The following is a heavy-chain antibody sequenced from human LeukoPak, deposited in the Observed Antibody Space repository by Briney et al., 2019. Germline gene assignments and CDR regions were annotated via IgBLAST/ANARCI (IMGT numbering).Heavy chain of an antibody. J-gene: IGHJ4*02. CDR3: ARGSIRGSGWTRVLYYFDY. Sequence: PSETLSLTCTVSGGSISSYYWSWIRQPPGKGLEWIGEINHSGSTNYNPSLKSRVTISVDTSKNQFSLKLSSVTAADTAVYYCARGSIRGSGWTRVLYYFDYWGQGTLVTVSS. CDR2: INHSGST. D-gene: IGHD6-19*01. CDR1: GGSISSYY. V-gene: IGHV4-34*01.